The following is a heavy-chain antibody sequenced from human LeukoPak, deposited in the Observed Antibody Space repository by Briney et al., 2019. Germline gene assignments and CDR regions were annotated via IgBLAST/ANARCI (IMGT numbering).Heavy chain of an antibody. CDR3: AKAHSSGWYDYFDY. J-gene: IGHJ4*02. V-gene: IGHV3-7*03. Sequence: GGSLRLSCAASGFTFSSYWMSWVRQAPGKGLEWVANIKQDGSEKYYVDSVKGRFTISRDNSKNTLYLQMNSLRAEDTAVYYCAKAHSSGWYDYFDYWGQGTLVTVSS. D-gene: IGHD6-19*01. CDR1: GFTFSSYW. CDR2: IKQDGSEK.